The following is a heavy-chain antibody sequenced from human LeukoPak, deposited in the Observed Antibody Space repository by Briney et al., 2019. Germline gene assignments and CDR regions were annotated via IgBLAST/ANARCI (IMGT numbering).Heavy chain of an antibody. CDR3: ARGVVPAAYNWFDP. D-gene: IGHD2-2*01. J-gene: IGHJ5*02. V-gene: IGHV1-69*13. CDR1: GGTFSSYA. CDR2: IIPIFGTA. Sequence: ASVKVSCKASGGTFSSYAISWVRQAPGQGLEWMGGIIPIFGTANYAQKFQGRVTITANESTSTAYMELSSLRSEDTAVYYCARGVVPAAYNWFDPWGQGTLATVSS.